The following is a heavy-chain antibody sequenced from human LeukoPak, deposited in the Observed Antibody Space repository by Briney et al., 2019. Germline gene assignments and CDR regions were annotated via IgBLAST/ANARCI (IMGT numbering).Heavy chain of an antibody. V-gene: IGHV4-39*01. D-gene: IGHD4-17*01. CDR3: ARVPTVTFFDY. J-gene: IGHJ4*02. Sequence: SETLSLTCTVSGDSLSLSSYYWGWIRQPPGKGLEWIGSIYYSGSTYCNPSLKSRVTISVDTSKNQFSLKLSSVTAADTAVYYCARVPTVTFFDYWGQGTLVTVSS. CDR1: GDSLSLSSYY. CDR2: IYYSGST.